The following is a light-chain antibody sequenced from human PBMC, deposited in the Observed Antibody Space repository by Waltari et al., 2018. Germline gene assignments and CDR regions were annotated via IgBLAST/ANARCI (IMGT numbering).Light chain of an antibody. CDR3: SSYTSSSTFWV. CDR1: SSDVGGYNY. J-gene: IGLJ3*02. CDR2: DVS. V-gene: IGLV2-14*01. Sequence: QSALTQPASVSGSPGQSITISCTGTSSDVGGYNYVSWYQQHPGKAPKLMIYDVSNRPSGVSNRFSGSKSGNTASLTISGLQAEYEADYYCSSYTSSSTFWVFGGGTKLTVL.